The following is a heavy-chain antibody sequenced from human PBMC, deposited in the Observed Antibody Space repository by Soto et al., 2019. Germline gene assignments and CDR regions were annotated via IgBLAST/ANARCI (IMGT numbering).Heavy chain of an antibody. CDR3: ARGPYGSGSYSYSDY. CDR1: GFTFSSYS. D-gene: IGHD3-10*01. Sequence: EVQLVESGGGLVKPGGSLRLSCAASGFTFSSYSMNWVRQAPGKGLEWVSSTSSQGGYIYYADSVKGRFTISRDNAKNSLYLQTNSMRAEDTAVYYCARGPYGSGSYSYSDYWGQGILVTVSS. V-gene: IGHV3-21*01. CDR2: TSSQGGYI. J-gene: IGHJ4*02.